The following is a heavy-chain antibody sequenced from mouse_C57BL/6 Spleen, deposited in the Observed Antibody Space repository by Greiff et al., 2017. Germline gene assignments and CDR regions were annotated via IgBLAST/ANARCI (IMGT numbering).Heavy chain of an antibody. J-gene: IGHJ1*03. CDR1: GYAFSSYW. Sequence: VMLVESGAELVKPGASVKISCKASGYAFSSYWMNWVKQRPGTGLEWIGQIYPGDGDTNYNGKFKGKATLTADKSSSTAYMQLSSLTSEDSAVYFCARSIPDGYFDVWGTGTTVTVSS. V-gene: IGHV1-80*01. CDR3: ARSIPDGYFDV. CDR2: IYPGDGDT.